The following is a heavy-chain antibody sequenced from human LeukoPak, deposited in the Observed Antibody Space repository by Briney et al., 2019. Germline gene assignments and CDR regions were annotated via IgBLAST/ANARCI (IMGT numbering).Heavy chain of an antibody. V-gene: IGHV3-7*01. CDR3: ARALRWLQLCYFDY. J-gene: IGHJ4*02. CDR1: GFTFSSYW. CDR2: IKQDGSEK. Sequence: GGSLRLSCAASGFTFSSYWMSWVRQAPGKGLEWVANIKQDGSEKYYVDSVKGRFTISRDNAKNSLYLQMNSLRAEDTAVYYYARALRWLQLCYFDYWGQGTLVTVSP. D-gene: IGHD5-24*01.